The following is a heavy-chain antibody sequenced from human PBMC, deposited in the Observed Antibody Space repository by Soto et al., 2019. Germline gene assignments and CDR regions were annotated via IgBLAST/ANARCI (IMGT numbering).Heavy chain of an antibody. CDR3: AAATYYYDAYYYYGMDV. V-gene: IGHV1-58*01. J-gene: IGHJ6*02. D-gene: IGHD3-22*01. Sequence: VKVSCKASGFTFTSSTVQWVRQARGQRLEWIGWIVVGSGNTNYAQKFQERVTITRDMSTSTAYMELSSLRSEDTAVYYCAAATYYYDAYYYYGMDVWGQGTTVTSP. CDR1: GFTFTSST. CDR2: IVVGSGNT.